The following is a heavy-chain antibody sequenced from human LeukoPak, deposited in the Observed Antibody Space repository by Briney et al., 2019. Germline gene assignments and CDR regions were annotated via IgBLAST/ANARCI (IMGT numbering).Heavy chain of an antibody. D-gene: IGHD1-14*01. Sequence: GASVKVSCKASGYTFTSYDINWVRQATGQGLEWMRWMNPNSGNTGYAQKFQGRVTMTRNTSISTAYMELSSLRSEDTAVYYCASLRWDAPEPQKLITTPKIVHRPSLWGQGTLVTVSS. J-gene: IGHJ4*02. V-gene: IGHV1-8*01. CDR2: MNPNSGNT. CDR1: GYTFTSYD. CDR3: ASLRWDAPEPQKLITTPKIVHRPSL.